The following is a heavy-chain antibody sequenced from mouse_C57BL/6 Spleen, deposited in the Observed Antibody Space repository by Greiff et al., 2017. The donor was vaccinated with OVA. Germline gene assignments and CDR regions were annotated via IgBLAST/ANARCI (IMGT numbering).Heavy chain of an antibody. CDR1: GYAFSSSW. V-gene: IGHV1-82*01. J-gene: IGHJ2*01. CDR3: ADGWDGLDY. CDR2: IYPGDGDT. Sequence: VQLQESGPELVKPGASVKISCKASGYAFSSSWMNWVKQRPGKGLEWIGRIYPGDGDTNYNGKFKGKATLTADKSSSTAYMQLSSLTSEDSAVYFCADGWDGLDYWGQGTTLTVSS. D-gene: IGHD4-1*01.